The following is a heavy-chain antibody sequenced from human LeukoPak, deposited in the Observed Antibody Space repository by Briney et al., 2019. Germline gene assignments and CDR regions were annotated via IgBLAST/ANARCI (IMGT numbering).Heavy chain of an antibody. D-gene: IGHD5-18*01. V-gene: IGHV3-23*01. J-gene: IGHJ4*02. CDR1: GFTFGIHA. CDR3: GKTTVGYSSGQKPAWPVDY. CDR2: IFGSGGSP. Sequence: PGGSLRLSCEASGFTFGIHAMYWVRQAPGKGLEWVAGIFGSGGSPHYAHPVKGRFTISRDNSRNTVYLQINSLRAEDTAVYYCGKTTVGYSSGQKPAWPVDYWGQGTLVTVSS.